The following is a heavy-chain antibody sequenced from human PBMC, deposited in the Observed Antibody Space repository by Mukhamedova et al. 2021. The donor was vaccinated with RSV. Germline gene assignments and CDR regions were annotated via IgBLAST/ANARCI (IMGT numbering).Heavy chain of an antibody. CDR2: IYSVGGT. J-gene: IGHJ2*01. Sequence: GLEWVSLIYSVGGTYYSDSVKGRFTISRDNSKNTLYLQMNSLRAEDTAVYYCARATYYYDGSGYYHWYSDLW. CDR3: ARATYYYDGSGYYHWYSDL. D-gene: IGHD3-22*01. V-gene: IGHV3-66*02.